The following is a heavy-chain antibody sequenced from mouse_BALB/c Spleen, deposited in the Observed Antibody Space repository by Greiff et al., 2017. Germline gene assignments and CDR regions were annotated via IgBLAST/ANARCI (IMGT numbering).Heavy chain of an antibody. CDR1: GFTFSSYS. CDR3: ARGRHMGVAY. D-gene: IGHD1-1*02. J-gene: IGHJ3*01. V-gene: IGHV5-6-5*01. CDR2: ISSGGST. Sequence: EVKLEESGGGLVKPGGSLKLSCAASGFTFSSYSMSWVRQTPEKRLEWVASISSGGSTNYTDSVKGRFTISTDNARIILYMQMSSLRSEDTAMYYCARGRHMGVAYWGQGTLVTVSA.